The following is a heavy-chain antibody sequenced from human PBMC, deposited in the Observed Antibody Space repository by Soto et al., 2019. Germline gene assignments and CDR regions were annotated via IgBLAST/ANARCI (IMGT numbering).Heavy chain of an antibody. CDR3: AKETPYIDDYISVDY. CDR2: IGPSGTNT. J-gene: IGHJ4*02. CDR1: GFTFSSYV. Sequence: EVQLLESGGGFIQPGGSLRLSCAASGFTFSSYVMSWFRQAPGKGLEWVSAIGPSGTNTYYADSVKGRFTISRDNSKNTLFLQMNSLRAEDTAVYYCAKETPYIDDYISVDYWGQGDLVTVSS. V-gene: IGHV3-23*01. D-gene: IGHD4-4*01.